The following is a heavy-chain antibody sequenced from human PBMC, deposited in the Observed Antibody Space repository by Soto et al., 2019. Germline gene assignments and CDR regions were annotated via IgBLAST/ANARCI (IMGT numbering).Heavy chain of an antibody. CDR2: ISYDGSNK. CDR3: AKGFSYSVIDY. V-gene: IGHV3-30*18. J-gene: IGHJ4*02. D-gene: IGHD5-18*01. CDR1: GFTFSSYG. Sequence: QVQLVESGGGVVQPGRSLRLSCAASGFTFSSYGMHWVRQAPGKGLEWVAVISYDGSNKYYADSVKGRFTISRANPKNPLYLQMSGLRAEDTAVYYCAKGFSYSVIDYWGQGTLVTVSS.